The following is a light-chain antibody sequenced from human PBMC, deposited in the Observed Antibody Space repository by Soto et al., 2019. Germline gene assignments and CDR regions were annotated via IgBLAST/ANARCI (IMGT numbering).Light chain of an antibody. CDR3: QQYGSSPIT. CDR2: GAS. CDR1: QSVSSSF. V-gene: IGKV3-20*01. Sequence: EIVLTQSPGTLSLSPGGRATLSCRASQSVSSSFLAWYQQKPGQAPRLLIYGASSRATGIPDRFSGSGSGTDFTLTISRLEPEDVAVYYCQQYGSSPITFGGGTKVEIK. J-gene: IGKJ4*01.